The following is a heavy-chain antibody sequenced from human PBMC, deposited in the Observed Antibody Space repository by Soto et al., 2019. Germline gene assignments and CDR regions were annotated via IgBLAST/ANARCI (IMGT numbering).Heavy chain of an antibody. Sequence: PGGSLRLSCAAAGFNVSDNYMGWVRQAPGKGLEWVSSFFTGGSTDYADSVKGRFTISRDDSKNTVYLQTNSLRAEDTAVYFCVRERRGLGIGFDHWGQGTLVTAPQ. V-gene: IGHV3-53*01. J-gene: IGHJ4*02. D-gene: IGHD6-19*01. CDR1: GFNVSDNY. CDR3: VRERRGLGIGFDH. CDR2: FFTGGST.